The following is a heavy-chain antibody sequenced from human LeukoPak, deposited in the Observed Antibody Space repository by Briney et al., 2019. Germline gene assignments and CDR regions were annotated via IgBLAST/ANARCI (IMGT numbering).Heavy chain of an antibody. CDR1: GFTFSNYA. Sequence: GGSLRLSCSGTGFTFSNYAMSWVRQAPGKGLEWVSVISGSGGDTEYADSVKGRFAVSRDNSDNTLYVEMNRLRVEDTAVYYCARGGACVKMIRGDFDHWGQGTLVTVSS. J-gene: IGHJ4*02. CDR3: ARGGACVKMIRGDFDH. V-gene: IGHV3-23*01. CDR2: ISGSGGDT. D-gene: IGHD3-10*01.